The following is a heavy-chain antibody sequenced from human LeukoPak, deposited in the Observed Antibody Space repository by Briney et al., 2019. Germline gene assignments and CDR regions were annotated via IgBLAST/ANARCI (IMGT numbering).Heavy chain of an antibody. J-gene: IGHJ6*03. CDR3: ARADSGSYYVYYYHMDV. V-gene: IGHV1-18*01. Sequence: ASVKVSCKASGYTFTSYGISWVRQAPGQGLEWMGWISAYNGNTNYAQKLQGGVTMTTDTSTSTAYMELRSLRSDDTAVYYCARADSGSYYVYYYHMDVWGKGTTVTISS. CDR1: GYTFTSYG. D-gene: IGHD1-26*01. CDR2: ISAYNGNT.